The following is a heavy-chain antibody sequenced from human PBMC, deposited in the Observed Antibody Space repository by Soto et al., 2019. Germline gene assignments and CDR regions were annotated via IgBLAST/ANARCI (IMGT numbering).Heavy chain of an antibody. J-gene: IGHJ4*02. CDR3: ARTTAVPNTLRSRYFFDY. D-gene: IGHD4-17*01. CDR2: VYYSGTT. CDR1: GGSVSNKTYY. Sequence: SETLSLTCSVSGGSVSNKTYYWSWIRQPPGKRLEWIGYVYYSGTTNYNPSLKSRVTISVDLSKNQFSLRLSSVTTADTALYYCARTTAVPNTLRSRYFFDYWGKGTLVTVSS. V-gene: IGHV4-61*01.